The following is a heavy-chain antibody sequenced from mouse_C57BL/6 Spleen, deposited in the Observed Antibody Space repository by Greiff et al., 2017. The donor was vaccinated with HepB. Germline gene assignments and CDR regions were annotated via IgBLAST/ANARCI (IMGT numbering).Heavy chain of an antibody. D-gene: IGHD3-2*02. J-gene: IGHJ2*01. Sequence: QVQLQQSGAELVKPGASVKISCKASGYAFSSYWMNWVKQRPGKGLEWIGQIYPGDGDTNYNGKFKGKATLTADKSSITAYMQLSSLTSEDSAVYFCARAQALYYFDYWGQGTTLTVSS. V-gene: IGHV1-80*01. CDR2: IYPGDGDT. CDR3: ARAQALYYFDY. CDR1: GYAFSSYW.